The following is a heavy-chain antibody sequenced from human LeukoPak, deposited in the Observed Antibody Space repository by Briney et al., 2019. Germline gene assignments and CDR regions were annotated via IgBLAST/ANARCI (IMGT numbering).Heavy chain of an antibody. CDR2: ISSSSSYI. D-gene: IGHD1-1*01. Sequence: GGSLRLSCAASGLTSSTYSMNWVRQAPGKGLEWVSSISSSSSYIYYADSVKGRFTISRDNAKKSLYLQMNSLRAEDTAMYYCAREILEPGKTHEYWGQGTLVTVSS. CDR3: AREILEPGKTHEY. CDR1: GLTSSTYS. V-gene: IGHV3-21*01. J-gene: IGHJ4*02.